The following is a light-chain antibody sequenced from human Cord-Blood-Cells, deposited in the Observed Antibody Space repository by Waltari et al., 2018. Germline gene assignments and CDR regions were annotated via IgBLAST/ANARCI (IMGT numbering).Light chain of an antibody. CDR3: QVWDSSSDHWV. CDR2: DDG. CDR1: NIGRKS. Sequence: SYVLTQPPSVSVAPGQTARFTCGGNNIGRKSVHRYQQKPGQAPVLVVYDDGDRPSGIPERFSGANSGNTATLTISRVEAGDEADYHCQVWDSSSDHWVFGGGTKLTVL. J-gene: IGLJ3*02. V-gene: IGLV3-21*02.